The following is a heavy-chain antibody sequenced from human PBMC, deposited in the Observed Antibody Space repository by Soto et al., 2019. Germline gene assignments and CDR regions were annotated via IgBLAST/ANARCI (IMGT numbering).Heavy chain of an antibody. Sequence: SGPTLVNPTQTLTLTCSFSGFSLSVYGVRVIWFRQPPGETLEWLALIHWNDDKRYSPYLKSRLTITKDTSKNQVVLTLTNLDPLDTGTYFCAHTKDSSGFLTSWGQGILVTVSS. D-gene: IGHD3-22*01. CDR1: GFSLSVYGVR. CDR2: IHWNDDK. V-gene: IGHV2-5*01. J-gene: IGHJ5*02. CDR3: AHTKDSSGFLTS.